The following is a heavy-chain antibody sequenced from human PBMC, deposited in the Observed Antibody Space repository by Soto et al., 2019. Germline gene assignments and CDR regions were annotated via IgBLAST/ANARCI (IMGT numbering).Heavy chain of an antibody. J-gene: IGHJ4*02. D-gene: IGHD3-3*02. CDR3: AARHFWSGPWTHTRLDY. Sequence: PSETLSLTCAVSADSINISHWWNWFRQPPGKGLEWIGQISHSGSTNYNPSLTSRVTISVDKSKNHFSLKLTSVTAAGTAVYYCAARHFWSGPWTHTRLDYWGQGTLVTVSS. V-gene: IGHV4-4*02. CDR1: ADSINISHW. CDR2: ISHSGST.